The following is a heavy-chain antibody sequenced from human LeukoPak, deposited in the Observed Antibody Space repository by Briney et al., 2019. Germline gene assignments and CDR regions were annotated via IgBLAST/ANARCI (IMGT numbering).Heavy chain of an antibody. CDR1: GFTFSPYW. V-gene: IGHV3-74*01. CDR2: INGDGSST. CDR3: ARGKSGVVDY. J-gene: IGHJ4*02. D-gene: IGHD3-3*01. Sequence: GGSLRLSCAASGFTFSPYWMHWVRQAPGKGLVWVSRINGDGSSTSYADSVKGRVTISRDNAKNTLYLQMNSLRAEDTAVFYCARGKSGVVDYWGQGALVTVSS.